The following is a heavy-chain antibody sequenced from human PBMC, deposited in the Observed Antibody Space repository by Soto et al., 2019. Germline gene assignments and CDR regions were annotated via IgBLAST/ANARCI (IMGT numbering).Heavy chain of an antibody. CDR3: ARWSSSGWPYFDY. D-gene: IGHD6-19*01. CDR2: IIPIFGTA. J-gene: IGHJ4*02. CDR1: GGTFSTSA. V-gene: IGHV1-69*06. Sequence: QVPLVQSGAEVKKPGSSVKVSCKASGGTFSTSAINWVRQAPGQGLEWMGGIIPIFGTANYVQKFQGRVTITADKSTSTAYMELSSLRSEDTAVYYCARWSSSGWPYFDYWGQGTLVTVSS.